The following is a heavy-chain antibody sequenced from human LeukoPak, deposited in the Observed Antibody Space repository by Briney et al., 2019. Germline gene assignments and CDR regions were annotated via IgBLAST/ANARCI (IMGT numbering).Heavy chain of an antibody. CDR3: ARAIHAYDSSGYYYPGEYFQH. J-gene: IGHJ1*01. CDR1: GGSISSYY. D-gene: IGHD3-22*01. Sequence: SETLSLTCTVSGGSISSYYWSWIRQPPGKGLEWIGYIYTSGSTNYNPSLKSRVTMSVDTSKNQFSLKLSSVTAADTAVYYCARAIHAYDSSGYYYPGEYFQHWGQGTLVTVSS. V-gene: IGHV4-4*08. CDR2: IYTSGST.